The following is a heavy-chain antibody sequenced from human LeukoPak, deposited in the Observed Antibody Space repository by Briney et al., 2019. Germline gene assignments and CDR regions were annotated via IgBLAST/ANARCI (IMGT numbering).Heavy chain of an antibody. J-gene: IGHJ4*02. CDR2: ISSSGSTI. D-gene: IGHD3-22*01. V-gene: IGHV3-48*03. CDR1: GFTFSSYE. CDR3: AKRGVVIRVILVGFHKEAYYFDS. Sequence: QPGGSLRLSCAASGFTFSSYEMNWVRQAPGKGLEWVSYISSSGSTIYYADSVKGRFTISRDNPKNTLYLQMNSLRAEDTAVYLCAKRGVVIRVILVGFHKEAYYFDSWGQGALVTVSS.